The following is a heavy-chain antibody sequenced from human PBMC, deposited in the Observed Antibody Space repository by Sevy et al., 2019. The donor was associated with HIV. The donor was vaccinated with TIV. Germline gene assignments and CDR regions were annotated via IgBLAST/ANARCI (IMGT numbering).Heavy chain of an antibody. CDR3: ATMDPSPAYFDY. CDR2: ITSTGDTI. V-gene: IGHV3-48*01. CDR1: EFPFTSYS. Sequence: GGSLRLSCAASEFPFTSYSMNWVRQAPGKGLEWISYITSTGDTIFYADSVKGRFTISRDNAKNSLYLQMNSLRADDTAVYYCATMDPSPAYFDYWGQGTLVTVSS. J-gene: IGHJ4*02.